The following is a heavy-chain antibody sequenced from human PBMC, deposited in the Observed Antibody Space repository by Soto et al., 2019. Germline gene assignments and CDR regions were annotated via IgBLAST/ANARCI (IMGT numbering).Heavy chain of an antibody. CDR1: GFTFSSYW. Sequence: EVQLVESGGGLVQPGGSLRVSCAASGFTFSSYWLSWVRQAPGKGLEWVANIKQDGSEKYYVDSVKGRFTISRDNAKNSLDLQMNGLRVEDTAVYYCARDLATMAGPSYGIDVWGQGTTVTVSS. D-gene: IGHD3-10*01. V-gene: IGHV3-7*03. J-gene: IGHJ6*02. CDR2: IKQDGSEK. CDR3: ARDLATMAGPSYGIDV.